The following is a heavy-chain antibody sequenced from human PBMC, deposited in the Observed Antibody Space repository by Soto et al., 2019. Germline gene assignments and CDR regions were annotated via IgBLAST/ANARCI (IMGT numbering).Heavy chain of an antibody. CDR3: ARGGGYDPFDY. CDR2: ISHLENT. J-gene: IGHJ4*02. Sequence: QLQLHQSGSGLVKASQTLSLTCTFSGASIPYGGYSWSWIRPPAGKGLEWIGYISHLENTFYQPSFQSRLTLSIDRSKNQFSLKLASMTAADTAVYYCARGGGYDPFDYWGQGTLVTVAS. V-gene: IGHV4-30-2*01. CDR1: GASIPYGGYS. D-gene: IGHD5-12*01.